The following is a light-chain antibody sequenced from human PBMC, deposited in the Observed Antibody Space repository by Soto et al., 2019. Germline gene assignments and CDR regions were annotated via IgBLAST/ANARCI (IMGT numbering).Light chain of an antibody. CDR1: ELSKQY. CDR3: HSSDDTGNDSL. J-gene: IGLJ1*01. V-gene: IGLV3-25*02. CDR2: KDT. Sequence: SYELTQTPSVPVSPGQTASITCAGDELSKQYVYWYQQKPGQAPVLVIYKDTERASGITERFSASSSGTTVTLTISGVRAEDEADYYCHSSDDTGNDSLFATGPKVTVL.